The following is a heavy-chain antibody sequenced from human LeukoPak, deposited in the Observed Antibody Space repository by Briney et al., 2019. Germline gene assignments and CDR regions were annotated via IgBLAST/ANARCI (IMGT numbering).Heavy chain of an antibody. V-gene: IGHV3-11*04. Sequence: GGSLRLSCAASGLTFSDYYMSWIRQAPGKGLEWVSFISSSGSTIYYADSVKGRFTISRDNAKNSLYLQMNSLRAEDTAVYYCARGRRRIAAPGATPPAPYFDFWGQGTLVTVSS. CDR3: ARGRRRIAAPGATPPAPYFDF. CDR2: ISSSGSTI. D-gene: IGHD6-13*01. J-gene: IGHJ4*02. CDR1: GLTFSDYY.